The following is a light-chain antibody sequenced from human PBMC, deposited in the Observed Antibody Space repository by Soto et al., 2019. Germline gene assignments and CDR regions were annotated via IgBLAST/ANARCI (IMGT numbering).Light chain of an antibody. Sequence: EIVLTQSPGTLSLSPGERATLSCRASQSVNSNYLAWYQQKRGQAPRLLIYGASSRATGIPDRFSGSGSGTDFTLTISKLEPGDFSVYYCQESPRTFGQGTKAEIK. CDR3: QESPRT. V-gene: IGKV3-20*01. CDR2: GAS. CDR1: QSVNSNY. J-gene: IGKJ1*01.